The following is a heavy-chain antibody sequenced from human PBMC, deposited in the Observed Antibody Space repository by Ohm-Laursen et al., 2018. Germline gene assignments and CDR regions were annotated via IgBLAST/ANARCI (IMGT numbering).Heavy chain of an antibody. V-gene: IGHV1-46*01. CDR3: ARDGSHLDTMMGLDI. CDR2: INPSGGST. D-gene: IGHD3-22*01. Sequence: GSSVKVSCKSSGYTFTSYYMHWVRQAPGQGLEWMGIINPSGGSTSYAQKFQGRVTTTRDTSTSTVYMELSSLRSEDTAVYYCARDGSHLDTMMGLDIWGQGTMVTVSS. CDR1: GYTFTSYY. J-gene: IGHJ3*02.